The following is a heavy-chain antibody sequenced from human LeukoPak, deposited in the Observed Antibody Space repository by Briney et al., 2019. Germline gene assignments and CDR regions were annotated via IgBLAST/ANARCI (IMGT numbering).Heavy chain of an antibody. D-gene: IGHD1-26*01. V-gene: IGHV4-59*01. CDR1: GGSISSYY. CDR2: IYYSGST. CDR3: ARRVLFNSGSYLRGFDP. J-gene: IGHJ5*02. Sequence: PSETLSLTCTVSGGSISSYYRSWIRQPPGKGLEWIGYIYYSGSTNYNPSLKSRVTISVDTSKNQFSLKLSSVTAADTAVYYCARRVLFNSGSYLRGFDPWGQGTLVTVSS.